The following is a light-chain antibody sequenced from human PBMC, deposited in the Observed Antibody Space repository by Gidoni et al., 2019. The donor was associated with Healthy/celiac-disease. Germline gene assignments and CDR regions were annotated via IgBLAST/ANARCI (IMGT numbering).Light chain of an antibody. CDR3: QQFNSYPLT. J-gene: IGKJ4*01. CDR1: QGISSA. V-gene: IGKV1-13*02. Sequence: AIQLTQSPSSLSASAGDRVTITCRASQGISSALAWYQQKPEKAPKLLLYDASSLESGVPSRFSGSGSGTDFTLTISSLQPADFTTYYWQQFNSYPLTFGGGTKVEIK. CDR2: DAS.